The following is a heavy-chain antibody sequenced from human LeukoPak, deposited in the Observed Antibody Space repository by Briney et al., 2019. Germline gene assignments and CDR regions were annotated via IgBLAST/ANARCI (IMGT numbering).Heavy chain of an antibody. D-gene: IGHD6-6*01. CDR2: MNPNSGNT. CDR1: GYTFTSYD. V-gene: IGHV1-8*01. Sequence: GASVKVSCKASGYTFTSYDINWVRQATGQGLEWMGWMNPNSGNTGYAQKFQGRVTMTRNTSISTAYMELSSLRSEDTAVYYCALSTAARPYWFDPWGQGTLVTVSS. J-gene: IGHJ5*02. CDR3: ALSTAARPYWFDP.